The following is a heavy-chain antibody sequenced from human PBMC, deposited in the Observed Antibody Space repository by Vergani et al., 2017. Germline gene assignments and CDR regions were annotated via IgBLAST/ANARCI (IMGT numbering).Heavy chain of an antibody. D-gene: IGHD3-3*01. CDR1: GDSISSNNC. V-gene: IGHV4-4*03. CDR3: VRRDFWVGPRTFDF. J-gene: IGHJ3*01. CDR2: ICHTEDT. Sequence: QVQLQESGPGLVKPPGTLSLTCAVSGDSISSNNCWTWVRQPPGKGLEWIGEICHTEDTKYSPSLKSRVTVSVDESRNLFSLRLNSVTAADSAMYYCVRRDFWVGPRTFDFWGAGTPVTVSS.